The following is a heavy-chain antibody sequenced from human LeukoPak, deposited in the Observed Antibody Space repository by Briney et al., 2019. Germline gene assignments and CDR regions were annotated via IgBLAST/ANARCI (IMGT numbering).Heavy chain of an antibody. Sequence: GGSLRLSCAASGFTFSSYAMSWVRQAPGKGLEWVSAIGTAGDTYYPGSVKGRFTISRENAKNSLYLQMNSLRAGDTAVYYCAREDRTGTVDYWGQGTLVTVSS. D-gene: IGHD1-7*01. CDR1: GFTFSSYA. CDR2: IGTAGDT. J-gene: IGHJ4*02. CDR3: AREDRTGTVDY. V-gene: IGHV3-13*01.